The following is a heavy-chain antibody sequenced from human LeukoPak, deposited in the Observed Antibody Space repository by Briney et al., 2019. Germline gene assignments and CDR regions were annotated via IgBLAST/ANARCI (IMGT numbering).Heavy chain of an antibody. D-gene: IGHD1-1*01. CDR1: GYTFTSRG. Sequence: ASVKVSCKASGYTFTSRGISWVRQAPGQGLEWMGWISPYNGNTNYAQKFQDRVTMTTDTSTSTAYMELRSLRSDDTAVYYCAREATTSRPGDYWGLGTLVTVSS. CDR2: ISPYNGNT. CDR3: AREATTSRPGDY. V-gene: IGHV1-18*01. J-gene: IGHJ4*02.